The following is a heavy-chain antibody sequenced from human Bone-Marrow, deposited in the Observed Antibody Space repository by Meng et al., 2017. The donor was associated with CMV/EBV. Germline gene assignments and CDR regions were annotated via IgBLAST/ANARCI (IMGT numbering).Heavy chain of an antibody. D-gene: IGHD2-21*01. J-gene: IGHJ6*02. V-gene: IGHV3-20*04. CDR1: GFTFDDYG. CDR2: INWNGGST. CDR3: ARDRIGLVYGMDV. Sequence: GESLKISCAASGFTFDDYGMSWVRQAPGKGLEWVSGINWNGGSTGYADSVKGRFTISRDNAKTSLYLQMNSLRAEDTALYYWARDRIGLVYGMDVWGQGTTVTVSS.